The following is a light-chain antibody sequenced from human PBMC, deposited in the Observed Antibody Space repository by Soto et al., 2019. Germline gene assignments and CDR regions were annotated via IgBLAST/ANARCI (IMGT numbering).Light chain of an antibody. CDR2: EVN. CDR3: SSYAGGNNLI. V-gene: IGLV2-8*01. J-gene: IGLJ2*01. CDR1: SSDVGGYNY. Sequence: QSALTQPPSASGSLGQSVTISCTGTSSDVGGYNYVSWYQHHPGKAPKLIIYEVNKRPSGVPDRFSGSKSGNTASLTVSGLQAEDEADYSCSSYAGGNNLIFGGGTKLTVL.